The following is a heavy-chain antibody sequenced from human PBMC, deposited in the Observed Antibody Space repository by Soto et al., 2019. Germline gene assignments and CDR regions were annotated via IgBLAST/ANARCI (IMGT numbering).Heavy chain of an antibody. D-gene: IGHD2-21*02. CDR3: ARQRTSVVTQAYFDH. CDR2: IYYSGST. J-gene: IGHJ4*02. V-gene: IGHV4-39*01. CDR1: GDSISSRSHY. Sequence: SETLSLTCTVTGDSISSRSHYWGWIRQPPGKGLEWIGSIYYSGSTYNNPSLGSRVSMSIDTSKDQFSLKLKSVTAADTALYFCARQRTSVVTQAYFDHWGQGALVTVSS.